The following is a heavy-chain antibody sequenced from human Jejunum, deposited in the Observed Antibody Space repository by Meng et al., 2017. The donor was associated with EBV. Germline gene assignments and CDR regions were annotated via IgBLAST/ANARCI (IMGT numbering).Heavy chain of an antibody. CDR1: GFTFSGFW. J-gene: IGHJ5*02. Sequence: QLVESGGGLVKSGGSLDVSCEASGFTFSGFWMYWVRQAPGKGLGWVSGIDGYGTYSRYADSVQGRFTISRDNAKNTLYLQMNNLGAEDSAVYYCARDPRNLGLYPWGQGTLVTVSS. V-gene: IGHV3-74*01. CDR3: ARDPRNLGLYP. D-gene: IGHD7-27*01. CDR2: IDGYGTYS.